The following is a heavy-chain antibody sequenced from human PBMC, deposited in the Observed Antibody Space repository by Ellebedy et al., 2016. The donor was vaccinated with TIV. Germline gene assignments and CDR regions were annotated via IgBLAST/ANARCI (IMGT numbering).Heavy chain of an antibody. J-gene: IGHJ4*02. Sequence: GESLKISCAASGFTFSSYSMNWVRQAPGKGLEWVSSISSSSSYIYYADSVKGRFTISRDNAKNSLYLQMNSLRAEDTAVYYCAVQSQKMATIPGDLGYWGQGTLVTVSS. CDR3: AVQSQKMATIPGDLGY. CDR2: ISSSSSYI. CDR1: GFTFSSYS. V-gene: IGHV3-21*01. D-gene: IGHD5-24*01.